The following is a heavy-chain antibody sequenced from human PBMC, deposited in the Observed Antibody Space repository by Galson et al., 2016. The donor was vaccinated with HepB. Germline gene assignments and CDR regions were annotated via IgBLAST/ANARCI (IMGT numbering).Heavy chain of an antibody. CDR1: GFTFSRYN. CDR3: ARRGYSSSEYYFDY. CDR2: VSSGGDYI. J-gene: IGHJ4*02. D-gene: IGHD6-13*01. Sequence: SLRLSCAASGFTFSRYNMNWVRLAPGKGLELVSSVSSGGDYIDYADSVKGRFTISRDNAKNSLYLQMKSLRVEDTAFYYCARRGYSSSEYYFDYWGQGTLVTVSS. V-gene: IGHV3-21*06.